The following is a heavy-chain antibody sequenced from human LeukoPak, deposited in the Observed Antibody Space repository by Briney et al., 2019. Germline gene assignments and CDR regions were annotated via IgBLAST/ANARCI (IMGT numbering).Heavy chain of an antibody. CDR2: INWHGGST. J-gene: IGHJ4*02. Sequence: PGGSLRLSCAASGFTFDDHDMSWVRQAPGKGLEWVSGINWHGGSTGYAGSVKGRFTISRDNAKNSLYLHMNSLRAEDTAFYYCARGPYYASGTYYNVDYWGQGTLVTVSS. D-gene: IGHD3-10*01. CDR1: GFTFDDHD. CDR3: ARGPYYASGTYYNVDY. V-gene: IGHV3-20*04.